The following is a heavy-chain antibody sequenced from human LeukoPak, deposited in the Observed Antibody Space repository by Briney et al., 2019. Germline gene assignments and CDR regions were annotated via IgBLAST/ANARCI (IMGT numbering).Heavy chain of an antibody. CDR3: AKVEKLATSNYFVDY. V-gene: IGHV3-23*01. CDR2: ISGTNGGT. CDR1: GFTFSTYA. Sequence: GGSLRLSCAASGFTFSTYAMTWVRQAPGKGLEWVSAISGTNGGTYYADSVKGRFTISRDNSKNTLYLQMNGLRAEDTAVYYCAKVEKLATSNYFVDYWGQGTLVTVSS. J-gene: IGHJ4*02. D-gene: IGHD4-11*01.